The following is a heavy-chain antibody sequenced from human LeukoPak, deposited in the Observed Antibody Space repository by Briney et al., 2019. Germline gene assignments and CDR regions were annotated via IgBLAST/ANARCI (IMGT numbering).Heavy chain of an antibody. Sequence: ASVKVSCKVSGYTLTELSMHWVRQAPGKGLEWMGGFDPEDGETIYAQKFQGRVTMTEDTSTDTAYMELSSLRSEDTAVYYCAGDSGSYYWYIWDYWGQGTLVTVSS. CDR1: GYTLTELS. D-gene: IGHD1-26*01. V-gene: IGHV1-24*01. CDR2: FDPEDGET. CDR3: AGDSGSYYWYIWDY. J-gene: IGHJ4*02.